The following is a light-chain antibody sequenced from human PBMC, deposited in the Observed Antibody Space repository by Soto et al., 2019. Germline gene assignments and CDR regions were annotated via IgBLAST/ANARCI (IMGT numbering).Light chain of an antibody. CDR3: QVWDSSVDRVAV. Sequence: SYELTQPPSVSVAPGQPARITCGGDNIGHKSVNWYRQKPGQAPVMVVYDDYDRPSGIPERFSGSNSGNTATLTISGVEAGDEADYYCQVWDSSVDRVAVFGGGTKLTVL. J-gene: IGLJ2*01. V-gene: IGLV3-21*02. CDR2: DDY. CDR1: NIGHKS.